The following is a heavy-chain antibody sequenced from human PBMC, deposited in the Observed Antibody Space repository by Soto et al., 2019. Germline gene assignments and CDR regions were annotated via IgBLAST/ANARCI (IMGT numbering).Heavy chain of an antibody. V-gene: IGHV3-30-3*01. CDR2: ISYDGSNK. CDR1: GFTFSSYA. Sequence: QVQLVESGGGVVQPGRSLRLSCAASGFTFSSYAMHWVRQAPGKGLEWVAVISYDGSNKYYADSGKGRFTISRDNSKNSLHLTVNSLRADNTAVYYCATEGTIPLGIAAADYWGQGTLVTVSS. J-gene: IGHJ4*02. D-gene: IGHD6-13*01. CDR3: ATEGTIPLGIAAADY.